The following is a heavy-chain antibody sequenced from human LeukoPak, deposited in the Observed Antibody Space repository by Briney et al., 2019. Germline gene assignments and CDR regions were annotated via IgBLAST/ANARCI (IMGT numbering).Heavy chain of an antibody. CDR3: ARGAGGNFGYFDY. CDR1: GGSFSSYA. D-gene: IGHD4-23*01. V-gene: IGHV1-69*05. J-gene: IGHJ4*02. Sequence: SVKVSCKASGGSFSSYAISWVRQAPGQGLEWMGGIIPIFGTANYAQKFQGRVTITTDESTSTAYMELSSLRSEDTAVYYCARGAGGNFGYFDYWGQGTLVTVSS. CDR2: IIPIFGTA.